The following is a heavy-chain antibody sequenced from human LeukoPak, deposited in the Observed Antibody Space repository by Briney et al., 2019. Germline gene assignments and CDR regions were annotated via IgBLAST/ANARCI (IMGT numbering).Heavy chain of an antibody. J-gene: IGHJ4*02. Sequence: GGSLRLSCVASGFTFSSYSMNWVRQAPGKGLEWVSSISSSSSYIYYADSVKGRFTISRDNAKNSLYLQMNGLRAEDTAVYYCARGDRDLYCSSTSCYPVLGGQGTLVTVSS. CDR2: ISSSSSYI. CDR3: ARGDRDLYCSSTSCYPVL. CDR1: GFTFSSYS. D-gene: IGHD2-2*01. V-gene: IGHV3-21*01.